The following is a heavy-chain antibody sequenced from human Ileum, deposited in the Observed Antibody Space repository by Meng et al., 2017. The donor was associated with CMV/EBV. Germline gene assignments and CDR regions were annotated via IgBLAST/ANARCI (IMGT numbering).Heavy chain of an antibody. V-gene: IGHV3-21*01. CDR1: GFTCSSYS. Sequence: SGFTCSSYSMNWVRQAPGKGLEWVSSISTSGNSMYYADSVRGRFTISRDNAKNSLYLQMNSLRAEDMAVYYCTRAASGGGPVGEPTDYWGQGTLVTVSS. CDR2: ISTSGNSM. J-gene: IGHJ4*02. D-gene: IGHD3-16*01. CDR3: TRAASGGGPVGEPTDY.